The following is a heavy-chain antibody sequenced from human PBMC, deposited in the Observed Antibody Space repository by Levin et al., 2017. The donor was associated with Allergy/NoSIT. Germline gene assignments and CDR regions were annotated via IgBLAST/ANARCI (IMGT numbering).Heavy chain of an antibody. V-gene: IGHV3-7*04. CDR2: IKEDESEK. J-gene: IGHJ2*01. CDR3: VRGGSGSQFRHFDL. D-gene: IGHD3-10*01. Sequence: GESLKISCAASGFTFSIHWMNWVRQAPGKGLEWVANIKEDESEKYYVDSVKGRFTISRDNAENSVSLQMNSLRVEDTAVYYCVRGGSGSQFRHFDLWGRGTLVTVSS. CDR1: GFTFSIHW.